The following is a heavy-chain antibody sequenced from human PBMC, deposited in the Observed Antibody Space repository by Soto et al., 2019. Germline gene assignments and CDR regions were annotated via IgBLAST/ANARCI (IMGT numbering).Heavy chain of an antibody. D-gene: IGHD6-13*01. CDR3: ARVDSSSSLSNSGWFDP. CDR1: GGSVSSDTHY. J-gene: IGHJ5*02. Sequence: SETLSLTCTVSGGSVSSDTHYWSWIRQPPGKRLEWIGFIYYSGSTYYNPSLKSRVTISVDTSKNQFSLKLSSVTAADTAVYYCARVDSSSSLSNSGWFDPWGQGTLVTVSS. CDR2: IYYSGST. V-gene: IGHV4-31*03.